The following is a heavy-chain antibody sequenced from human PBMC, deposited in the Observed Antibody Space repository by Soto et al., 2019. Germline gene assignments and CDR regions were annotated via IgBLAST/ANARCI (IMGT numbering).Heavy chain of an antibody. CDR3: ARGSIVAAEYGMDV. CDR1: GFSFSTYG. V-gene: IGHV3-33*01. CDR2: IWHDGSKT. Sequence: GGSLRLSCAASGFSFSTYGMHWVRQAPGKGLEWVAVIWHDGSKTYYADSVKGRLIISRDNSKNTLYVQINSLRAEDRGVYFCARGSIVAAEYGMDVWGQGTTVTV. J-gene: IGHJ6*02. D-gene: IGHD6-13*01.